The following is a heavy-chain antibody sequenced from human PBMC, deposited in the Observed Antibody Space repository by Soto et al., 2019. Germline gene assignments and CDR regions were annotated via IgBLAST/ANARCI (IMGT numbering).Heavy chain of an antibody. J-gene: IGHJ4*02. CDR1: GFTFSNAW. D-gene: IGHD1-26*01. CDR3: TTDHSGSYRGGDY. V-gene: IGHV3-15*01. CDR2: IKGKTDGGTT. Sequence: EVQLVESGGGLVKPGGSLRLSCAASGFTFSNAWMSWVRQAPGKGLEWVGRIKGKTDGGTTDYAAPVKGRFTISRDDSKNTLYLQMNSPKTEDTAVYYCTTDHSGSYRGGDYWGQGTLVTVSS.